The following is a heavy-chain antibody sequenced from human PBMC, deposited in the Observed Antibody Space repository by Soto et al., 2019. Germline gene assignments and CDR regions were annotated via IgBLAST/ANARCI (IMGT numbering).Heavy chain of an antibody. CDR2: INHSGST. D-gene: IGHD2-21*02. Sequence: SETPSLTCAVYGGSFSGYYWSWIRQPPGKGLEWIGEINHSGSTNYNPSLKSRVTIPVDTSKNQFSLKLSSVTAADTAVYYCARRRGIVVVTAIPPDFDYWGQGTLVTVSS. J-gene: IGHJ4*02. CDR1: GGSFSGYY. CDR3: ARRRGIVVVTAIPPDFDY. V-gene: IGHV4-34*01.